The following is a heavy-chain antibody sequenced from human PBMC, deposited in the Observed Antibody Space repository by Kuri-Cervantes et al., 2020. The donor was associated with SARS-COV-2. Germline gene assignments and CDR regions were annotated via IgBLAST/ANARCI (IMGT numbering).Heavy chain of an antibody. D-gene: IGHD4-11*01. V-gene: IGHV4-59*11. CDR2: IYDSGTT. J-gene: IGHJ5*02. CDR1: GGSISDHY. CDR3: ARDLARMTTSSWWGLDT. Sequence: SETLSLTCTVSGGSISDHYWSWIRQSPGKGLEWIGYIYDSGTTNCNPSLKSRVTVSVDKSKNHFSLRLSSVTAADTAVYYCARDLARMTTSSWWGLDTWGQGTLVTVSS.